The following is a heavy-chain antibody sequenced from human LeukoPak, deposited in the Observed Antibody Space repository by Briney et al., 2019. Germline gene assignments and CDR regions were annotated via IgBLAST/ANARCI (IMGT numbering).Heavy chain of an antibody. V-gene: IGHV3-53*01. J-gene: IGHJ4*02. CDR3: ARSLRGVGTYYFDY. D-gene: IGHD1-1*01. CDR1: GFTVSSNY. CDR2: IYSGGST. Sequence: GGCLRLSCAASGFTVSSNYVSWVRQAPGKGLEWVSVIYSGGSTYYADSVKGRFTISRDNSKNTLYLQMNSLRAEDTAVYYCARSLRGVGTYYFDYWGQGTLVTVSS.